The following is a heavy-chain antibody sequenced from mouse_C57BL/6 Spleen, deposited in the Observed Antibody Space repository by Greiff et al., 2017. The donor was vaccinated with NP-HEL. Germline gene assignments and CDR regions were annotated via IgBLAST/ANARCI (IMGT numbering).Heavy chain of an antibody. CDR1: GYTFTSYW. CDR2: LDPSDSYT. J-gene: IGHJ2*01. V-gene: IGHV1-69*01. Sequence: QVQLQQPGAELVMPGASVKLSCKASGYTFTSYWMHWVKQRPGQGLEWIGELDPSDSYTNYNQKFKGKSTLTVDKSSSTAYMQLSSLTSEDSAVYYCARRRDYYGSPLDYWGQGTTLTVSS. D-gene: IGHD1-1*01. CDR3: ARRRDYYGSPLDY.